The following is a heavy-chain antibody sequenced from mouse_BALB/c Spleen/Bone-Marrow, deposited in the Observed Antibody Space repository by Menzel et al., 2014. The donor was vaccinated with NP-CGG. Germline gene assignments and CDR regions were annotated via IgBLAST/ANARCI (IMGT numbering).Heavy chain of an antibody. J-gene: IGHJ2*01. V-gene: IGHV1-14*01. D-gene: IGHD2-3*01. CDR3: AREGWLLRFDY. CDR1: GYTFTAYV. Sequence: EVQLQQSGPELVKPGASVKMSCEASGYTFTAYVMHWVKQKPGQGLEWIGYINPYNDGTNYIEKFKGKATLTSDIPSSTAYMELSSLTSEDSAVYYCAREGWLLRFDYWGQGTTLTVSS. CDR2: INPYNDGT.